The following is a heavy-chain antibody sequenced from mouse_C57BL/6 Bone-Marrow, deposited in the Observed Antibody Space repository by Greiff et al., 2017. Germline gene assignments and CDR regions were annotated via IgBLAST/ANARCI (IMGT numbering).Heavy chain of an antibody. V-gene: IGHV8-8*01. CDR1: GFSLSTFGMG. Sequence: QVTLKVCGPGILQPSQTLSLTCSFSGFSLSTFGMGVGWIRQPSGKGLEWLAHIWWDDDKYYNPALKSRLTNSKDTSKNQVFLKIANVDTADTATYYCARMGYYGSSSGFDYWGQGTTLTVSS. CDR2: IWWDDDK. CDR3: ARMGYYGSSSGFDY. D-gene: IGHD1-1*01. J-gene: IGHJ2*01.